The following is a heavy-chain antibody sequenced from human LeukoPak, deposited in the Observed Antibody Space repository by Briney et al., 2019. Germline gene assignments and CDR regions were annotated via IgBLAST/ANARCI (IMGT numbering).Heavy chain of an antibody. J-gene: IGHJ3*02. CDR3: ARRVAVARRDAFDI. CDR1: GYTFTSYG. V-gene: IGHV1-18*01. Sequence: APVKVCCKASGYTFTSYGISWVRQAPGQGLEWMGWISSYNGNTNYAQKLQGRVTMSTDTSTGTAYMELRSLRSDDTAVYYCARRVAVARRDAFDIWGQGTMLTVSS. D-gene: IGHD6-19*01. CDR2: ISSYNGNT.